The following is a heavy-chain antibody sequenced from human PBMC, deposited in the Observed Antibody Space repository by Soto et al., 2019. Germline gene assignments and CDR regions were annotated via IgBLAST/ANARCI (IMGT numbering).Heavy chain of an antibody. J-gene: IGHJ4*02. CDR1: GYTFTSYG. CDR2: ISAYNGNT. CDR3: ARGSGTYCSGGSCHGDY. V-gene: IGHV1-18*01. Sequence: ASVKVSCKASGYTFTSYGISWVRQAPGQGLEWMGWISAYNGNTNYAQKLQGRVTMTTDTSTSTAYMELRSLRSDDTAVYYCARGSGTYCSGGSCHGDYWGQGTLVTVSS. D-gene: IGHD2-15*01.